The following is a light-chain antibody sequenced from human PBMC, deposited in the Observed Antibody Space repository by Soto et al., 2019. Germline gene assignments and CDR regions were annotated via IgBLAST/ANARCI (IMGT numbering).Light chain of an antibody. J-gene: IGLJ2*01. Sequence: QSALTQPPSASGSPGQSVTISCTGTSSDVGGYNYVSWYQQHPGKAPKLVIYEVSKRPSGVPDRFSGSKSGNTAYLTVSGLQAEDEADYYCSSYAGSDNLLFGGGTKLTVL. CDR1: SSDVGGYNY. CDR3: SSYAGSDNLL. V-gene: IGLV2-8*01. CDR2: EVS.